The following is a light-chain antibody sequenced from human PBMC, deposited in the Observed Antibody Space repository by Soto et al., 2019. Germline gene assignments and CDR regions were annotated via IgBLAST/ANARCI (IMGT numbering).Light chain of an antibody. Sequence: DIQMTQSPSSLSASVGDRVTIPCRASQGIRNFLAWYQQKPGKVPKLLIYAASTLQSGVPSRFSGSGSRTDFTLTISSLQPKDVATYYCQKYNSAPFTFGPGSKVDIK. CDR3: QKYNSAPFT. CDR1: QGIRNF. V-gene: IGKV1-27*01. CDR2: AAS. J-gene: IGKJ3*01.